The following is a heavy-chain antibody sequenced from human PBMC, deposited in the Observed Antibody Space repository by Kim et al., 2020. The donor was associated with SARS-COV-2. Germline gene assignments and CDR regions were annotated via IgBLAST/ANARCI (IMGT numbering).Heavy chain of an antibody. V-gene: IGHV3-23*01. CDR2: ISGSGGST. J-gene: IGHJ4*02. D-gene: IGHD2-15*01. CDR1: GFTFSSYA. CDR3: AKIVGLYCGGGSCSPGFDS. Sequence: GGSLRLSCAASGFTFSSYAMSWVRQAPGKGLEWVSTISGSGGSTYYADSVKGRFTISRDNSKNTLYLQMNSLRAEDTAVYYCAKIVGLYCGGGSCSPGFDSWGQGNLVTVSS.